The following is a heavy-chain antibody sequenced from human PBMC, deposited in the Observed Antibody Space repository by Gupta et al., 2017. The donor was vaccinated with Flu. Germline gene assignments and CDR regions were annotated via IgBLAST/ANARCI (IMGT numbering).Heavy chain of an antibody. CDR1: GFTLSSYD. Sequence: EVQLVESGGGLVQPGGSLRLSCAASGFTLSSYDMSWVRQAPGRGLEWGSCMSSSAVTYYGDPVRGRFTISRDKAKNSLYLQMSGLRDEDTDVYYCARGHWANWGQGTLGTVSS. J-gene: IGHJ4*02. CDR2: MSSSAVT. D-gene: IGHD3-16*01. CDR3: ARGHWAN. V-gene: IGHV3-48*03.